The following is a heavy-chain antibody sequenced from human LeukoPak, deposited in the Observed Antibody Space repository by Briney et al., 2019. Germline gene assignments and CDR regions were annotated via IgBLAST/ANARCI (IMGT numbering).Heavy chain of an antibody. Sequence: MSSETLSLTCSVSGGSISSSSYYWGWIRQPPGKGLEWIGSIYYSGSTYYNPSLKSRVTISVDTSKNQFSLKLSSVTAADTAVYYCARELYDSSGYYYAGLGMDVWGQGTTVTVSS. V-gene: IGHV4-39*07. CDR2: IYYSGST. CDR3: ARELYDSSGYYYAGLGMDV. CDR1: GGSISSSSYY. J-gene: IGHJ6*02. D-gene: IGHD3-22*01.